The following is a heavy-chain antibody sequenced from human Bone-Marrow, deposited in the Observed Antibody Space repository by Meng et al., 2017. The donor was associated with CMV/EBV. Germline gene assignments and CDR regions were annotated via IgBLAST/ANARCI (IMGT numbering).Heavy chain of an antibody. CDR1: GGSISSSSYY. Sequence: SETLSLTCTVSGGSISSSSYYWGWIRQPPGKGLEWIGSIYYSGSTYYNPSLKSRVTISVDTSKNQFSLKLSSVTAADTAVYYCARVPSQTGYSSSWYLLTYYYYYGMDVWGQGTTVPVSS. V-gene: IGHV4-39*07. D-gene: IGHD6-13*01. CDR2: IYYSGST. CDR3: ARVPSQTGYSSSWYLLTYYYYYGMDV. J-gene: IGHJ6*02.